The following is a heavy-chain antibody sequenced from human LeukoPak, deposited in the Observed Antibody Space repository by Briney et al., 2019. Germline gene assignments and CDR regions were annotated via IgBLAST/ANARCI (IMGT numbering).Heavy chain of an antibody. V-gene: IGHV4-59*08. D-gene: IGHD1-26*01. CDR2: IYYSGST. CDR1: GGSISSFH. J-gene: IGHJ1*01. CDR3: ATLAVGAGGPEFQH. Sequence: SETLSLTCTVSGGSISSFHWSWIRQPPEKGLEWIGYIYYSGSTNYNPSLKSRVTISIDAFKNQFSLKLNSVTAADTAVYYCATLAVGAGGPEFQHWGQGSLVTVSS.